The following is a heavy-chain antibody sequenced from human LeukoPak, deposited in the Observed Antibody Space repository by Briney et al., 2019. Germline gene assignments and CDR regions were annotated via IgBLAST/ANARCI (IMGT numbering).Heavy chain of an antibody. Sequence: GGSLRLSCAASGFTFSSYSMNWVRQAPGKGLEWVSYISSRSTTIYYADSVKGRFTISRDNAKNSLYLQMNSLRAEDTAVYYCARHRGYNFYYYYYYMDVWGKGTTVTISS. CDR3: ARHRGYNFYYYYYYMDV. J-gene: IGHJ6*03. CDR2: ISSRSTTI. V-gene: IGHV3-48*01. CDR1: GFTFSSYS. D-gene: IGHD5-24*01.